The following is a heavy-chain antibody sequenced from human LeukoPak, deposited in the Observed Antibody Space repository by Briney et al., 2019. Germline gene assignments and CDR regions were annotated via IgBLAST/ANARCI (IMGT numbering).Heavy chain of an antibody. CDR3: AKHRGSSGADARPAEY. J-gene: IGHJ4*02. CDR1: GFTFSISA. D-gene: IGHD5-12*01. V-gene: IGHV3-23*01. Sequence: GGSLRLSCAASGFTFSISAMSWVRQAPGKGLEWVSGISDSGGSTFYADSVKGRFTISRDNSKNILYLQMNSLRADDTAVYYCAKHRGSSGADARPAEYWGQGTLVTVSS. CDR2: ISDSGGST.